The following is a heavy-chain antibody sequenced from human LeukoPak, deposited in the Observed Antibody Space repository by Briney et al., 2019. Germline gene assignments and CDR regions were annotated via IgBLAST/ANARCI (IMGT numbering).Heavy chain of an antibody. D-gene: IGHD6-13*01. Sequence: SVKVSCKASGGTFNNYAIAWVRQAPGQGLEWMGGIIPIFGTANYAQKFQGRITLYADESTTTAYMELSSLTSEDTAVYYCARVPISIAAAGIEYFQHWGQGTLVTVSS. J-gene: IGHJ1*01. CDR1: GGTFNNYA. V-gene: IGHV1-69*13. CDR3: ARVPISIAAAGIEYFQH. CDR2: IIPIFGTA.